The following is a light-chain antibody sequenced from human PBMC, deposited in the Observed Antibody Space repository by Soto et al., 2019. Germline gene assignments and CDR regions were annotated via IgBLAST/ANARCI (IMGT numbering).Light chain of an antibody. CDR3: QQSYNTPVT. Sequence: DIQMTQSPSSLSASLLDRVTITCRSSQSIHIFLNWYQKKPGKAPNLLIYAASNLQSGVPSRFSGSGSGTDFTLTISSLQPEDFATYYCQQSYNTPVTFGQGTKVDIK. V-gene: IGKV1-39*01. CDR2: AAS. J-gene: IGKJ1*01. CDR1: QSIHIF.